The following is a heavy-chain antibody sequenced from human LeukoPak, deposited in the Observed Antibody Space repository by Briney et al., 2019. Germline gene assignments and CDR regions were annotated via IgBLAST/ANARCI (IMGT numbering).Heavy chain of an antibody. D-gene: IGHD3-3*01. CDR2: ISSSSSYI. J-gene: IGHJ6*02. CDR3: ARDGTYLEWLLTHYYYYGMDV. CDR1: GFTFSSYS. Sequence: GGSLRLSCAASGFTFSSYSMNWVRQAPGKGLEWVSSISSSSSYIYYADSMKGRFTISRDNAKNSLYLQMNSLRAEDTAVYYCARDGTYLEWLLTHYYYYGMDVWGQGTTVTVSS. V-gene: IGHV3-21*01.